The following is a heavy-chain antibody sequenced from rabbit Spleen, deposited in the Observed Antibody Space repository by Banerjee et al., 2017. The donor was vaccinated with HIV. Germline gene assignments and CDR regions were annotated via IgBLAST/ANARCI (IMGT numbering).Heavy chain of an antibody. D-gene: IGHD4-1*01. J-gene: IGHJ4*01. V-gene: IGHV1S40*01. CDR3: ARETSGGWGVVLYYFRL. Sequence: QSLEESGGGLVKPEGSLTLTCKASGVSFSNKAVMCWVRQAPGKGLEWIACINAATGKPVYATWAKGRFTISRTSSTTVTLRMTSLTAADTATYFCARETSGGWGVVLYYFRLWGPGTLVTVS. CDR1: GVSFSNKAV. CDR2: INAATGKP.